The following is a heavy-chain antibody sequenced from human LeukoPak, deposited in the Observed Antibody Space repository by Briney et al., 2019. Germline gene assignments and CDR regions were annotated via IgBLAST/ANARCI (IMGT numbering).Heavy chain of an antibody. V-gene: IGHV1-2*02. CDR1: GYTFTDYY. CDR2: INPNTGGT. D-gene: IGHD2-21*01. Sequence: ASVKVSCKASGYTFTDYYIHWVRQAPGQGLEWMGWINPNTGGTNYARKVQGRVTMTRDTSSSTVYMDVSRLRSDDTAVYYCARDLEDCSGGDCYWFDPWGQGTLVTVSS. J-gene: IGHJ5*02. CDR3: ARDLEDCSGGDCYWFDP.